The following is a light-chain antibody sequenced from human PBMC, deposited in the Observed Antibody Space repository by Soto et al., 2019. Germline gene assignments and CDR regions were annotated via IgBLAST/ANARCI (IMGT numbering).Light chain of an antibody. Sequence: QSVLTQPPSVSGAPGQRVTISCTGRSSNIGAGYEVHWYQQVPGKAPKLLIYYDDLLPSGVSERFSGSKSGTSAALAISGLQSEDDADYYCAAWDDSLNGWVFGGGTKLTVL. J-gene: IGLJ3*02. CDR2: YDD. CDR3: AAWDDSLNGWV. V-gene: IGLV1-36*01. CDR1: SSNIGAGYE.